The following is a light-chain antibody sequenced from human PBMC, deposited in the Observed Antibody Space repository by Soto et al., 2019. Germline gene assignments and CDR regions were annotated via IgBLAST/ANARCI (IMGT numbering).Light chain of an antibody. CDR2: NNN. V-gene: IGLV1-44*01. J-gene: IGLJ1*01. Sequence: QAVVTQPPSTSATPGQRVTISCSGSSSNIGSNTVNWYQQLPGTAPKLLIYNNNLRPSWVPDRFSGSKSGTSASLAISGLQSEDEADYYCAAWDDSPNGYVFGTGTKVTVL. CDR1: SSNIGSNT. CDR3: AAWDDSPNGYV.